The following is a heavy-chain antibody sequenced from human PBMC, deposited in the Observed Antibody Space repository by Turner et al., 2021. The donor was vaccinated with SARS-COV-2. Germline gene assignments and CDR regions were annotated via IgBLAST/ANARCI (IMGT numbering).Heavy chain of an antibody. CDR3: ARESGYKGYFDY. J-gene: IGHJ4*02. CDR2: MSPDGTVT. V-gene: IGHV3-30*04. CDR1: GVTFSSYS. Sequence: QAQLVESGGGVVQPGRFLRLSRAASGVTFSSYSMHWVRQAPGKGLEWVAVMSPDGTVTYYADSVKGRFTISRDNSKNTLYLQMNSLRTEDTAMYYCARESGYKGYFDYWCQGTLVTVSS. D-gene: IGHD5-18*01.